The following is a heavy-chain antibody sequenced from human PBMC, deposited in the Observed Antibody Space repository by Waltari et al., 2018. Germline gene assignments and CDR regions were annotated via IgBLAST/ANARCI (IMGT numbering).Heavy chain of an antibody. CDR1: GFTFSTYW. V-gene: IGHV3-74*03. D-gene: IGHD7-27*01. CDR3: VRDEPGDGLDY. Sequence: EVQLVESGGALVQPGGSLRLSCATSGFTFSTYWMHWVRQVPGKGLMWVAHIESDERRTTYAGSVKGRFTISRDNAKNTVYLQMNSLRDEDTAVYYCVRDEPGDGLDYWGQGTLVTVSS. J-gene: IGHJ4*02. CDR2: IESDERRT.